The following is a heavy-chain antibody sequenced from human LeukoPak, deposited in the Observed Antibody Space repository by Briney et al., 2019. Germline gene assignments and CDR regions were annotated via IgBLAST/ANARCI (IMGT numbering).Heavy chain of an antibody. J-gene: IGHJ1*01. CDR3: AREWELLRKYLYH. V-gene: IGHV4-4*08. CDR1: GGSVSSYY. D-gene: IGHD1-26*01. CDR2: IHNSGRT. Sequence: PSETLSLTCSVSGGSVSSYYWSWIRQSPGKGLEWIGYIHNSGRTNYNPSLKSRVTGFVDTSKNQVSLRLSSVTAADTAVYYCAREWELLRKYLYHWGQGTLVTVSS.